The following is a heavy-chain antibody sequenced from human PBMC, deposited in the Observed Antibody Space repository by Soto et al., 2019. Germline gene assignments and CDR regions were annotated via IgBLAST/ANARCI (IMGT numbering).Heavy chain of an antibody. CDR2: ISSYNGDT. CDR3: AREVVPPYYYYGMDV. V-gene: IGHV1-18*01. CDR1: GYTFTRSG. D-gene: IGHD6-6*01. J-gene: IGHJ6*02. Sequence: QVQLVQSGAEVKKPGASVKVSCKASGYTFTRSGISWVRQAPGQGPEWMGWISSYNGDTNYAQTFQGRVTMTTDTPRSTDFEQMRRMTSDTAVYYCGAREVVPPYYYYGMDVWGQGTPVTVSS.